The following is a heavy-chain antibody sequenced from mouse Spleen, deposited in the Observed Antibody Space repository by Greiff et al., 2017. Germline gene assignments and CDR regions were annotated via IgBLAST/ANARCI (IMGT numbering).Heavy chain of an antibody. CDR1: GYTFTSYT. D-gene: IGHD3-1*01. V-gene: IGHV1-4*01. J-gene: IGHJ4*01. CDR3: AKQLGLRAMDY. CDR2: INPSSGYT. Sequence: QVQLQQSGAELARPGASVKMSCKASGYTFTSYTMHWVKQRPGQGLEWIGYINPSSGYTNYNQKFKDKATLTADKSSSTAYMQLSSLTSEDSAVYYCAKQLGLRAMDYWGQGTSVTVSS.